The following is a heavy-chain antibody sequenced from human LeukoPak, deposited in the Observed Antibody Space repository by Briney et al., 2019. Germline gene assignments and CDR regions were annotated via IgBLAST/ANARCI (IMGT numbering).Heavy chain of an antibody. D-gene: IGHD1-14*01. Sequence: GGSLGLSCAASGFTVSSNYMSWVRQAPGKGLEWVSVIYSGGSTYYADSVKGRFTLSRDNSKNTLYLQMNSLRAEDTAVYYCARSPAPGGFDYWGQGTLVTVSS. V-gene: IGHV3-53*05. CDR3: ARSPAPGGFDY. J-gene: IGHJ4*02. CDR1: GFTVSSNY. CDR2: IYSGGST.